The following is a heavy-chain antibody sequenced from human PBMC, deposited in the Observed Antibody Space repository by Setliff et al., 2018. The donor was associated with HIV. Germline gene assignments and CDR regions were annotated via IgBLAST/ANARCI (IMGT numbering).Heavy chain of an antibody. Sequence: ASVKVSCKVSGYTFPDYYMQWVRQAPGKGLEWMGLIDPDRGEAVYAEKFQGRVTITADRSKDIAYMKLSSLRSEDTAMYYCAKRLAGSNTWYHFDTWGQGTLVTVSS. J-gene: IGHJ4*02. CDR3: AKRLAGSNTWYHFDT. CDR1: GYTFPDYY. CDR2: IDPDRGEA. D-gene: IGHD6-13*01. V-gene: IGHV1-69-2*01.